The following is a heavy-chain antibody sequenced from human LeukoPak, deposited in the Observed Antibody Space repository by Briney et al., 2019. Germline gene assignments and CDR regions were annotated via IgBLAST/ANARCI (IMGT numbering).Heavy chain of an antibody. CDR1: DYTFANYG. D-gene: IGHD2-15*01. CDR2: ISGYDGNT. J-gene: IGHJ5*02. CDR3: ARDYSQELCSGGSCKFDP. Sequence: ASVKASCKTSDYTFANYGISWVRQAPGQGLQWMGWISGYDGNTKYAQKFEGRVTMTTDTSTSTAYMELRSLRSDDTAIYYCARDYSQELCSGGSCKFDPWRQGTLVTVSS. V-gene: IGHV1-18*01.